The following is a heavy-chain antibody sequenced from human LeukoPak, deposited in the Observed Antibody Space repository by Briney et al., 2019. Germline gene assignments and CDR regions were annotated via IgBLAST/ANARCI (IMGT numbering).Heavy chain of an antibody. CDR2: ISSSSTYI. Sequence: GGSLRLSCAASGFIFSSYSMNWVRQAPGKGLEWVSSISSSSTYIYYADSVKGRFTISRDNSKNTLYLQMNSLRAEDTAVYYCAKDLGSGTYPFDYWGQGTLVTVSS. V-gene: IGHV3-21*01. CDR3: AKDLGSGTYPFDY. J-gene: IGHJ4*02. CDR1: GFIFSSYS. D-gene: IGHD1-26*01.